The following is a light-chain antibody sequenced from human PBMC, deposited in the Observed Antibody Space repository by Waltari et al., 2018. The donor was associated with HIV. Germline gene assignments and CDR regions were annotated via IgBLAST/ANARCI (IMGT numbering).Light chain of an antibody. Sequence: QSVLTQPPSASGTPGQRVTISCSGSSSNIGSNYVFWYQQLPGTAPKLVIYRNNQRPSGAPDRFSGSKAGTSASLAISGLRSEDEADYYCDAWDDSLRGLVFGGGTKLTVL. CDR1: SSNIGSNY. V-gene: IGLV1-47*01. CDR3: DAWDDSLRGLV. J-gene: IGLJ2*01. CDR2: RNN.